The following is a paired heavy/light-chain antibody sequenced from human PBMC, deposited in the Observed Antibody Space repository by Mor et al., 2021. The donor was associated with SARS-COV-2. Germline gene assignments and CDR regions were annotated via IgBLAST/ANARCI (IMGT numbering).Heavy chain of an antibody. V-gene: IGHV3-11*06. J-gene: IGHJ6*02. D-gene: IGHD5-18*01. CDR3: ARFYGYDSTGGMDV. Sequence: QVQLVESGGGLVKPGGSLRLSCAASGFTFSDYYMSWIRQAPGKGLEWVSYISSSSSYTNYADSVKGRFTISRDNAKNSLYLQMNSLRAEDTAVYYCARFYGYDSTGGMDVWGQGTTVTVSS. CDR1: GFTFSDYY. CDR2: ISSSSSYT.
Light chain of an antibody. J-gene: IGKJ1*01. CDR1: QSISSY. V-gene: IGKV1-39*01. CDR2: AAS. CDR3: QQSYSTPQ. Sequence: DIQMTQSPSSLSASVGDRVTITCRASQSISSYLNWYQQKPGKAPKLLIYAASSLQSGVPSRFSGSGSGTDFTLTISSLQPEDFATYYCQQSYSTPQFGQGTKVEIK.